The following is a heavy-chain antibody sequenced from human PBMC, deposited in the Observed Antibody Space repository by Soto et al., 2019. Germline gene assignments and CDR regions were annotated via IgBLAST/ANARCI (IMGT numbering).Heavy chain of an antibody. CDR2: ISAYNGNT. Sequence: ASVKVSCKASGYTFTSYGISWVRQAPGQGLEWMGWISAYNGNTNYAQKLQGRVTMTTDTSTSTAYMELRSLRSDDTAVYYCARDTHIVVVTADTYDAFDIWGQGTMVTVSS. CDR1: GYTFTSYG. CDR3: ARDTHIVVVTADTYDAFDI. V-gene: IGHV1-18*01. J-gene: IGHJ3*02. D-gene: IGHD2-21*02.